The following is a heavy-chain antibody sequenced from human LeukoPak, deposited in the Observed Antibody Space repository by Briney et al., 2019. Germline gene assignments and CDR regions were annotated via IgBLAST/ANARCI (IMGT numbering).Heavy chain of an antibody. CDR2: VHYSGSI. J-gene: IGHJ4*02. V-gene: IGHV4-39*07. CDR3: ARGPRIAVAGT. D-gene: IGHD6-19*01. Sequence: SETLSLTCTVSGASISSSSYYWAWIRQPPGKGLEWIGSVHYSGSIYYNPSLKSRVTISVDTSKNQFSLKLSSVTAADTAVYYCARGPRIAVAGTWGQGTLVTVSS. CDR1: GASISSSSYY.